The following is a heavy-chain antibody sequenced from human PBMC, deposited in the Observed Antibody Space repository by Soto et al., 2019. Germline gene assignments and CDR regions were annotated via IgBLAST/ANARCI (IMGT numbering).Heavy chain of an antibody. CDR1: GGTFSSYA. V-gene: IGHV1-69*01. Sequence: QVQLVQSGAEVKKPGSSVKVSCKASGGTFSSYAISWVRQAPGQGLEWMGGIIPIFGTANYAQQFQGRVTITADESTSTAYMELSSLSSEDTAVYYCAREGEADSPYYFDYWGQGTLVTVSS. CDR2: IIPIFGTA. D-gene: IGHD2-21*01. CDR3: AREGEADSPYYFDY. J-gene: IGHJ4*02.